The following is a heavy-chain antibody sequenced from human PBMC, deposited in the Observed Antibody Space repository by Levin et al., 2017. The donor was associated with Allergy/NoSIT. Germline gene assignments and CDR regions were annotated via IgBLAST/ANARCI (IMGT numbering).Heavy chain of an antibody. CDR3: ARGRIGSTPRAGQLVSFDY. Sequence: NPSETLSLTCAVYGGSFSGYYWSWIRQPPGKGLEWIGEINHSGSTNYNPSLKSRVTISVDTSKNQFSLKLSSVTAADTAVYYCARGRIGSTPRAGQLVSFDYWGQGTLVTVSS. D-gene: IGHD6-13*01. J-gene: IGHJ4*02. CDR2: INHSGST. V-gene: IGHV4-34*01. CDR1: GGSFSGYY.